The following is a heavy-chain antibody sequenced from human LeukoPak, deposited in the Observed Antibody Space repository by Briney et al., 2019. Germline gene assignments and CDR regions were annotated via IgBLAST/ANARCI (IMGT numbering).Heavy chain of an antibody. CDR3: ARLVGDRKYWYFDL. CDR2: IYYSGST. CDR1: GGSISGYY. Sequence: SETLSLTCTVSGGSISGYYWSWIRQPPGKGLEWIGYIYYSGSTKYSPSLKSRVTISIDTSKNQFSLKLSSVTAADTAVYYCARLVGDRKYWYFDLWGRGTLVTVSS. D-gene: IGHD3-16*01. J-gene: IGHJ2*01. V-gene: IGHV4-59*08.